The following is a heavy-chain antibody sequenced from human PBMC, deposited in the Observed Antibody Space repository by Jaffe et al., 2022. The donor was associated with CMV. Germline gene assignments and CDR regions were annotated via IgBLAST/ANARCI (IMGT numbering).Heavy chain of an antibody. CDR2: ISSNGGST. D-gene: IGHD6-19*01. CDR1: GFTFSSYA. Sequence: EVQLVESGGGLVQPGGSLRLSCAASGFTFSSYAMHWVRQAPGKGLEYVSAISSNGGSTYYANSVKGRFTISRDNSKNTLYLQMGSLRAEDMAVYYCARFIAVAGIFDYWGQGTLVTVSS. J-gene: IGHJ4*02. CDR3: ARFIAVAGIFDY. V-gene: IGHV3-64*01.